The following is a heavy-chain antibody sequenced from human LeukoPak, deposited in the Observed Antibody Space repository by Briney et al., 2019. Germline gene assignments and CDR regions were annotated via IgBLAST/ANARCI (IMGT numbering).Heavy chain of an antibody. CDR1: GGSISSSSYY. CDR2: IYYSVST. J-gene: IGHJ4*02. V-gene: IGHV4-39*07. Sequence: SETLSLTCTVSGGSISSSSYYWGWIRQPPGKGLEWIGSIYYSVSTYYNPSLKSRVTISVDTSKNQFSLKLSSVTAADTAVYYCARVPTVTFFDYWGQGTLATVSS. D-gene: IGHD4-17*01. CDR3: ARVPTVTFFDY.